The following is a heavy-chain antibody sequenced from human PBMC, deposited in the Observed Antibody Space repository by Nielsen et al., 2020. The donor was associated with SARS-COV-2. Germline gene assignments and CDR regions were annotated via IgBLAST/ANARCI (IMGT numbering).Heavy chain of an antibody. CDR2: ISNSGGST. CDR3: VRDSSVVIWSGYPVD. V-gene: IGHV3-23*01. D-gene: IGHD3-3*01. J-gene: IGHJ4*02. CDR1: GFTFSRYA. Sequence: GESLKISCAASGFTFSRYAMSWVRQTPGKGLEWGSGISNSGGSTNYADSVKGRFTISRDNSQNTLYLQMNSLRAEDTAVYYCVRDSSVVIWSGYPVDWGQGTLVTVSS.